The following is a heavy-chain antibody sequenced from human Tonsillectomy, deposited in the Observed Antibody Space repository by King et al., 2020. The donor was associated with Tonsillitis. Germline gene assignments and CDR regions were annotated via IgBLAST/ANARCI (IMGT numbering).Heavy chain of an antibody. V-gene: IGHV3-7*03. Sequence: VQLVESGGGLVQPGGSLRLSCVASGFRLSDYWMIWVRQAPGKGPEWVANIKQDGSENNYVDSVKGRFTISRDNGENSLNLQMHSLRAEDTAVYYCARGCKWNFYYYYGMDVWGQGTTVTVSS. CDR1: GFRLSDYW. D-gene: IGHD1-1*01. CDR3: ARGCKWNFYYYYGMDV. CDR2: IKQDGSEN. J-gene: IGHJ6*02.